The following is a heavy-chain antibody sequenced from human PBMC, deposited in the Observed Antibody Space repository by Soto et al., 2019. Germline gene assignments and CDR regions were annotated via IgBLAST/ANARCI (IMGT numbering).Heavy chain of an antibody. V-gene: IGHV4-31*03. J-gene: IGHJ3*02. D-gene: IGHD6-13*01. Sequence: SETLSLTCTVSGGSISSGGYYWSWIRQHPGKGLEWIGYIYYSGSTYYNPSLKSRVTISVDTSKNRFSLKLSSVTAADTAVYYCARDLAAGTLQAFDIWGQGTMVTVSS. CDR3: ARDLAAGTLQAFDI. CDR2: IYYSGST. CDR1: GGSISSGGYY.